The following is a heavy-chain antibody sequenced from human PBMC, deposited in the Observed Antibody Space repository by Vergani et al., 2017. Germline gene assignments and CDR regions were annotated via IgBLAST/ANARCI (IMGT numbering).Heavy chain of an antibody. Sequence: EVQLLESGGNLIQPGGSLRLSCGASGFTFSSYAMTWVRLAPGKGLQWVSAISGSGGNTFYTDSVKGRFTISRDNSKDTLYLQMNSLRAEDTAVYYCAKNVGTGYPNWFDPWGQGTLVTVSS. J-gene: IGHJ5*02. D-gene: IGHD3-9*01. CDR2: ISGSGGNT. CDR1: GFTFSSYA. CDR3: AKNVGTGYPNWFDP. V-gene: IGHV3-23*01.